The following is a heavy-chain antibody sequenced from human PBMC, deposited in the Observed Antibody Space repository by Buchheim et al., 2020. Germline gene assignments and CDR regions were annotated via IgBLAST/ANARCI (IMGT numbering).Heavy chain of an antibody. J-gene: IGHJ4*02. CDR3: AAAVVTSLDH. D-gene: IGHD4-23*01. CDR2: ITWDGLRT. Sequence: EVQLVESGGVVIQPGGSLRLSCEASGFNFDDHGMHWVRQAPGKGLEWVSLITWDGLRTYYADSVKGRFTISRDHSKNSVYLPMNSLTSEDTALYYCAAAVVTSLDHWGQGTL. CDR1: GFNFDDHG. V-gene: IGHV3-43*01.